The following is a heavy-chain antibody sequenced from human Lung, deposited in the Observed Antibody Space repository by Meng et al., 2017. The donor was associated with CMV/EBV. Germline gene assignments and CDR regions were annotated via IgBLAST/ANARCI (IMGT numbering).Heavy chain of an antibody. D-gene: IGHD1-26*01. CDR2: IYHSGST. Sequence: LXCTVSGSSISSGYYWGWIRQPPGKGLEWIGSIYHSGSTYYNPSLKSRVTISVDTSKNQFSLKLSSVTAADTAVYYCARVGWEHVADYWGQGTLVTVSS. V-gene: IGHV4-38-2*02. CDR3: ARVGWEHVADY. J-gene: IGHJ4*02. CDR1: GSSISSGYY.